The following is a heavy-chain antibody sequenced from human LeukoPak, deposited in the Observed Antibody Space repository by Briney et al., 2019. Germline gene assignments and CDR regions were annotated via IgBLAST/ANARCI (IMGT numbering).Heavy chain of an antibody. Sequence: QSGGSLRLSCAASGLTFQNYAMYWVRLAPGKGLEWVSSISGSGGSTYYADSVKGRFTISRDNSKSTLSLQMNSLRAEDTAIYYCAKMKGHPLPKYYMDVSGQGTTVTVSS. D-gene: IGHD1-26*01. CDR2: ISGSGGST. CDR1: GLTFQNYA. J-gene: IGHJ6*01. V-gene: IGHV3-23*01. CDR3: AKMKGHPLPKYYMDV.